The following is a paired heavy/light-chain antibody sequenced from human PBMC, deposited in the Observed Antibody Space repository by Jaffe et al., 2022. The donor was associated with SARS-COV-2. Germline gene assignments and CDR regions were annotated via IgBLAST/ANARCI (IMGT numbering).Heavy chain of an antibody. Sequence: EVQLVESGGGLVQPGGSVRLSCAASGFTFYNYAMSWVRQAPGKGLEWVSAISGSGGSTYYADSVKGRFTISRDNSKNTVDLQMNSLRADDTAVYYCARGNRGVILSPLEYWGQGALVSVSS. CDR1: GFTFYNYA. J-gene: IGHJ4*02. D-gene: IGHD3-10*01. CDR3: ARGNRGVILSPLEY. V-gene: IGHV3-23*04. CDR2: ISGSGGST.
Light chain of an antibody. J-gene: IGLJ2*01. CDR1: SSDVGGYNY. CDR2: DVN. Sequence: QSALTQPASVSGSPGQSITISCTGTSSDVGGYNYVSWYKQHPGKAPKLIIFDVNNRPSGVSNRFSGSKSGNTASLTISGLQAEDEADYYCSSYRSHSPLEVFGGGTKLTVL. CDR3: SSYRSHSPLEV. V-gene: IGLV2-14*03.